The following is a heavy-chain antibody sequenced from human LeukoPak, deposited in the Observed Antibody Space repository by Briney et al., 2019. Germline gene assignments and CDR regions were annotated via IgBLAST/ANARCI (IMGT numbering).Heavy chain of an antibody. CDR3: ASLTGYSSSWYEFDY. D-gene: IGHD6-13*01. CDR2: IYSGGGT. V-gene: IGHV3-53*01. Sequence: PGGSLRLSCAASGFTAGSNYMNWVRQAPGKGLEWVSVIYSGGGTYYADSVKGRFTISRDNSKNTLYLQMNSLRAEVTAMYYCASLTGYSSSWYEFDYWGQGTLVTVSS. CDR1: GFTAGSNY. J-gene: IGHJ4*02.